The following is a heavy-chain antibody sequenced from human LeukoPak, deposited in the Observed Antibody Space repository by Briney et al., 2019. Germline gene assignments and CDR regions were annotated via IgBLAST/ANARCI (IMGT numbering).Heavy chain of an antibody. Sequence: SETLSLTCNVSGGSISSYYWSWIRQPPGKGLEWIGYIYYSGSTNYNPSLKSRITMSVDTSKNQFSLKLSSATAADTAVYYCARGDVLRNFDWFGSLDPWGQGTLVTVSS. D-gene: IGHD3-9*01. CDR3: ARGDVLRNFDWFGSLDP. CDR2: IYYSGST. CDR1: GGSISSYY. J-gene: IGHJ5*02. V-gene: IGHV4-59*01.